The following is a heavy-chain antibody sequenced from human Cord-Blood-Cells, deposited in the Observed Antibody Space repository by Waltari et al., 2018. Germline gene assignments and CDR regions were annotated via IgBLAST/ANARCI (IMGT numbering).Heavy chain of an antibody. CDR1: GFTFSSYS. CDR3: AGYSSSWYLGNY. V-gene: IGHV3-21*01. CDR2: ISSSSSYI. Sequence: EVQLVESGGGLVKPGGSLRLSCAASGFTFSSYSMNWFRQAPGKGLDGVSSISSSSSYIYYADSVKGRFTSSRDNAKNSLYLQMNSLRAEDTAVYYCAGYSSSWYLGNYWGQGTLVTVSS. J-gene: IGHJ4*02. D-gene: IGHD6-13*01.